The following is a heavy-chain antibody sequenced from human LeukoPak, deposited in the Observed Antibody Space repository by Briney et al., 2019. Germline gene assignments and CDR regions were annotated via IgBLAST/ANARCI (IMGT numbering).Heavy chain of an antibody. CDR2: ISDNGAGT. CDR1: GFPFSNYP. V-gene: IGHV3-23*01. J-gene: IGHJ3*02. CDR3: ARHLGPDI. Sequence: PGGSLRLSCAASGFPFSNYPMTWVRQAPGKGLEWVSVISDNGAGTYYVDSVKGRFTVSRDNSKKTLYLQMNSLRAEDTAVYYCARHLGPDIWGQGTKVTVSS.